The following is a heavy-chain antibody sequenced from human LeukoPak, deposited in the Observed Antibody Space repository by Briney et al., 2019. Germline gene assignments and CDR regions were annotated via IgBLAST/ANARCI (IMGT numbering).Heavy chain of an antibody. CDR1: GGSISSSSYY. CDR3: ANYYDSSGYPRIDC. V-gene: IGHV4-39*01. J-gene: IGHJ4*02. Sequence: SETLSLTCTVSGGSISSSSYYWGWIRQPPGKGLEWIGSIYYSGSTYYNPSLKSRVTISVDTSKNQFSLKLSSVTAADTAVYYCANYYDSSGYPRIDCWGQGTLVTVSS. CDR2: IYYSGST. D-gene: IGHD3-22*01.